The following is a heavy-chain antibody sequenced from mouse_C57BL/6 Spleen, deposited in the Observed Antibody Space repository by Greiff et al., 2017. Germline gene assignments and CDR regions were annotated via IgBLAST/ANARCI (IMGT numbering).Heavy chain of an antibody. CDR2: IWSDGST. V-gene: IGHV2-6-1*01. CDR3: ARHGPGDYYAMDY. Sequence: VQGVESGPGLVAPSQSLSITCTVSGFSLTSYGVHWVRQPPGKGLEWLVVIWSDGSTTYNSALKSRLSISKDNSKSQVFLKMNSLQTDDTAMYYCARHGPGDYYAMDYWGQGTSGTVSS. J-gene: IGHJ4*01. CDR1: GFSLTSYG.